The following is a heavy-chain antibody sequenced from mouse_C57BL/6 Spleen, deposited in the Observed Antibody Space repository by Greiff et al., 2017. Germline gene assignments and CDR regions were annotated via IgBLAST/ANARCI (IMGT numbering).Heavy chain of an antibody. D-gene: IGHD4-1*01. CDR3: ARNWDGTWFAY. J-gene: IGHJ3*01. CDR2: IYPSDSET. CDR1: GYTFTSYW. V-gene: IGHV1-61*01. Sequence: QVQLQQPGAELVRPGSSVKLSCKASGYTFTSYWMDWVKQRPGQGLEWIGNIYPSDSETHYNQKFKDKATLTVDKSSSTAYMQLSSLTSEDSAVYYGARNWDGTWFAYWGQGTLVTVSA.